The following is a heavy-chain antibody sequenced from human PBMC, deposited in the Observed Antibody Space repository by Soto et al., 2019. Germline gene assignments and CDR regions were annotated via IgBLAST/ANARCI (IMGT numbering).Heavy chain of an antibody. J-gene: IGHJ5*02. CDR2: IYYGGTT. CDR3: GRVPYSRDGYNEFFDP. V-gene: IGHV4-61*01. CDR1: GVSVSSGKYY. D-gene: IGHD3-22*01. Sequence: SETLSLTCTVSGVSVSSGKYYWNWIRQSPGKGLEWIGYIYYGGTTSYSPSLKSRASMSLDTSKNQFSLRLTSVTAADTAVYYCGRVPYSRDGYNEFFDPWGQGTLVTVSS.